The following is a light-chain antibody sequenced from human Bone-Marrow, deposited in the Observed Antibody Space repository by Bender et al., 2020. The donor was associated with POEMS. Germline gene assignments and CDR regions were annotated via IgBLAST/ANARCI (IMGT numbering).Light chain of an antibody. J-gene: IGLJ2*01. V-gene: IGLV2-14*03. CDR3: SSYTTSSTEV. CDR1: NSDVGAYNY. CDR2: DVS. Sequence: QSALTQPPSVSGSPGQSIAISCTGTNSDVGAYNYVSWYQQHPGKAPKLMIFDVSRRPSGISDRFSGSKSGNTASLTISGLQAEDEADYYCSSYTTSSTEVFGGGTKLTVL.